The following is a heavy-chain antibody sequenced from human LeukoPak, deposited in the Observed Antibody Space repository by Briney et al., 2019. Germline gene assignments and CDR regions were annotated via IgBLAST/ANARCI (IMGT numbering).Heavy chain of an antibody. D-gene: IGHD3-3*01. CDR2: ISYDGSNK. CDR3: AKDRGLLYRRGGFDY. J-gene: IGHJ4*02. V-gene: IGHV3-30*18. CDR1: GFTFSSYG. Sequence: GGSLRLSCAASGFTFSSYGMHWVRQAPGKGLEWVAVISYDGSNKYYADSVKGRFTISRDNSKNTLYLQMNSLRAEDTAVYYCAKDRGLLYRRGGFDYWGQGTLVTVSS.